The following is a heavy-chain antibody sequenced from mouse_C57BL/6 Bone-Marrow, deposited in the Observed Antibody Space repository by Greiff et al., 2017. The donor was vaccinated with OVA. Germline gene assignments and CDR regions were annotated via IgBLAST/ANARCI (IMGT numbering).Heavy chain of an antibody. D-gene: IGHD2-3*01. V-gene: IGHV2-2*01. CDR1: GFSLTSYG. J-gene: IGHJ2*01. CDR2: IWSGGST. CDR3: ARNSDDGYPLFDY. Sequence: VKLQESGPGLVQPSQSLFITCTVSGFSLTSYGVHWVRQSPGKGLEWLGVIWSGGSTDYNAAFISRLSISKDNSKSQVFFKMNSLQADDTAIYYCARNSDDGYPLFDYWGQGTTLTVSS.